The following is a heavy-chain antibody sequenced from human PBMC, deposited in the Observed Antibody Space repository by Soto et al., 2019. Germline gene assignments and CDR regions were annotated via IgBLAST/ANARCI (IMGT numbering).Heavy chain of an antibody. D-gene: IGHD6-13*01. Sequence: SETLSLTCTVSGGSISSGGYYWTWIRQHPGKGLEWIGYIYDSGSTYYNPSLKSRVTISVDTSKNQFSLRLTSVTAADTAVYYGARGTTSWSWKFDERGQGILVTVSS. CDR2: IYDSGST. CDR3: ARGTTSWSWKFDE. J-gene: IGHJ4*02. CDR1: GGSISSGGYY. V-gene: IGHV4-31*03.